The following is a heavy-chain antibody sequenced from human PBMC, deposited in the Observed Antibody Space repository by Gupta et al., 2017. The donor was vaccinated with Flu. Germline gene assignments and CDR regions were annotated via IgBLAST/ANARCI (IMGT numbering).Heavy chain of an antibody. CDR3: AVHSRSVAGKFDY. D-gene: IGHD6-19*01. V-gene: IGHV1-69*01. CDR2: IIPMFATT. J-gene: IGHJ4*02. CDR1: GGTFNTYS. Sequence: QVPLVQSGAQVTKPGPSVKVSCKASGGTFNTYSFSCRRQAPGQGLEWMGGIIPMFATTTYAQKFKGRVAISADESTSTAYMELSRLRSEDTAVFYCAVHSRSVAGKFDYWGQGTLVTVSS.